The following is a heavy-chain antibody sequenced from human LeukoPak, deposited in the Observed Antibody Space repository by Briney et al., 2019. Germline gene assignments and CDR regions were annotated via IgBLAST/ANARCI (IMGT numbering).Heavy chain of an antibody. CDR2: IYPGDSDT. V-gene: IGHV5-51*01. J-gene: IGHJ5*02. CDR1: GYSFTSYW. CDR3: ARRPQGGYCSSTSCSGWFDP. Sequence: GESLKISCKGSGYSFTSYWIGWVRQMPGKGLEWMGIIYPGDSDTRYSPSFQGQVTISADKSISTAYLQWSSLKASDTAMYYCARRPQGGYCSSTSCSGWFDPWGQGTLVTVSS. D-gene: IGHD2-2*01.